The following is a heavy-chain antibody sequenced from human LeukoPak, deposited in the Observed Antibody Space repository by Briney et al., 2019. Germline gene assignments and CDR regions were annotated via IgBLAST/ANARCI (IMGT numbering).Heavy chain of an antibody. V-gene: IGHV4-59*01. Sequence: PSETLSLTCTASGGSISSDYWSWIRQPPGKGLEWIGYIYYSGSTNYNPSLKSRVTISVDTSKNQSSLKLSSVTAADTAVYYCARVVVGAFDIWGQGTMVTVSS. CDR2: IYYSGST. J-gene: IGHJ3*02. D-gene: IGHD1-26*01. CDR3: ARVVVGAFDI. CDR1: GGSISSDY.